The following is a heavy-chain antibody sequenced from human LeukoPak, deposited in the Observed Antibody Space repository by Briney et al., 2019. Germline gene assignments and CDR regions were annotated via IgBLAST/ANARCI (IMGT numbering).Heavy chain of an antibody. D-gene: IGHD6-19*01. CDR2: ISGSGGST. J-gene: IGHJ2*01. CDR3: ARSRGSGWYGDWYFDL. Sequence: PGGSLRLSCAASGFTFSSYAMSWVRQAPGKGLEWVSAISGSGGSTYYADSVKGRFTISRDNSKNTLYLQMNSLRAEDTAVYYCARSRGSGWYGDWYFDLWGRGTLVTVSS. V-gene: IGHV3-23*01. CDR1: GFTFSSYA.